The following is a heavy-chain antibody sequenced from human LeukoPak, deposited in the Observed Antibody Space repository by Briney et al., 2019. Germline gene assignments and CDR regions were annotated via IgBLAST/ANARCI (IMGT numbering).Heavy chain of an antibody. V-gene: IGHV3-21*01. J-gene: IGHJ4*02. Sequence: GGSLRLSCAASGFTFSSYTMNWVRQAPGKGLEWDESISSSSSFIDYADSVKGRFTVSRDNAGNSLYLQMNSLRADDTAVFYCARDAGRGYDYSQYYFDYWGQGTLVTVSS. D-gene: IGHD5-12*01. CDR2: ISSSSSFI. CDR3: ARDAGRGYDYSQYYFDY. CDR1: GFTFSSYT.